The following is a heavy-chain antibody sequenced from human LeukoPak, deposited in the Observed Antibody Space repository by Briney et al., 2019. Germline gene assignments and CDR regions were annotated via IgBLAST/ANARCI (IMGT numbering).Heavy chain of an antibody. V-gene: IGHV4-4*07. CDR3: ARVVSYSSSWYGGYYFDY. Sequence: SETLSITCTVSGGSISSYYLSWIRQPAGKGLEWIGRIYTSGSTNYNPSLKSRVTMSVDTSKNQFSLKLSSVTAADTAVYYCARVVSYSSSWYGGYYFDYWGQGTLVTVSS. D-gene: IGHD6-13*01. J-gene: IGHJ4*02. CDR2: IYTSGST. CDR1: GGSISSYY.